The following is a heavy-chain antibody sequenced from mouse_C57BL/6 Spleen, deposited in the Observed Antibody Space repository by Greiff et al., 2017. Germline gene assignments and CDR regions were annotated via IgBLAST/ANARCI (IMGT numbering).Heavy chain of an antibody. J-gene: IGHJ4*01. CDR3: ARPYGYDGYYYAMDY. V-gene: IGHV1-55*01. Sequence: QVQLQQPGAELVKPGASVKMSCKASGYTFTSYWITWVKQRPGQGLEWIGEIYPGSGSTNYNEKFKSKATLTVDTSSSTAYMQLSSLTSEDSAVYYCARPYGYDGYYYAMDYWGQGTSVTVSS. CDR2: IYPGSGST. D-gene: IGHD2-2*01. CDR1: GYTFTSYW.